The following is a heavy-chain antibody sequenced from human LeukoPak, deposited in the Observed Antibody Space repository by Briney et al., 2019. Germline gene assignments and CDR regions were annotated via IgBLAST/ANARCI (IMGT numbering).Heavy chain of an antibody. D-gene: IGHD4-11*01. CDR3: VRDSATVTTPYFDY. Sequence: GASVKVSCKASGFTFTDYYMHWVRQAPGQGLEWMGWINLNNGGTNYAQMFQGWVTMTRDTSISTAYMELSRLRSDDTALYYCVRDSATVTTPYFDYWGQGTLVTVSS. J-gene: IGHJ4*02. CDR1: GFTFTDYY. CDR2: INLNNGGT. V-gene: IGHV1-2*04.